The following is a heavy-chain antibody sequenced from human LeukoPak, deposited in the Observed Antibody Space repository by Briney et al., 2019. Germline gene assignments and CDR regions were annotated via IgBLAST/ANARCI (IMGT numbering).Heavy chain of an antibody. V-gene: IGHV3-9*01. CDR1: GFNFDDYV. CDR3: AKDFRVHGSGTYYPLGY. D-gene: IGHD3-10*01. Sequence: GRSLRLSCAASGFNFDDYVMHWVRQVPGKGLEWVSGISWNGGTIGYADSVKGRFTISRDNAKNSLFLQMNSLRAEDTALYYCAKDFRVHGSGTYYPLGYWGQGTLVTVSS. CDR2: ISWNGGTI. J-gene: IGHJ4*02.